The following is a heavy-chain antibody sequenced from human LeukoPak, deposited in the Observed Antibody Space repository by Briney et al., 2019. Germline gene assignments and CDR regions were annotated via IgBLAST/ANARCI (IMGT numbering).Heavy chain of an antibody. D-gene: IGHD1-14*01. CDR3: TKDMRPGGLDY. J-gene: IGHJ4*02. CDR2: IDWNSGRI. Sequence: GRSLRLSCAASGFTFDGYAMHWVRQAPGKGLEWVSGIDWNSGRIGYADSLKGRFTISRDNVRNSLDLQMNSLRTDDTALYYCTKDMRPGGLDYWGQGTLVTVSS. CDR1: GFTFDGYA. V-gene: IGHV3-9*01.